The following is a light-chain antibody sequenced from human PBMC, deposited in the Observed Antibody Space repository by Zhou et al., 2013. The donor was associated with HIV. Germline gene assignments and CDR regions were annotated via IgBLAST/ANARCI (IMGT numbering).Light chain of an antibody. V-gene: IGKV3-20*01. CDR3: QQYGSSPFT. J-gene: IGKJ4*01. Sequence: EIVLTQSPGTLSLSPGERATLSCRASQSVSSSYLAWYQQKPGQAPRLLIYGASSRATGIPDRFSGSGSGTDFTLTISRLEPEDFAVYYCQQYGSSPFTFGGGTKGGDQT. CDR2: GAS. CDR1: QSVSSSY.